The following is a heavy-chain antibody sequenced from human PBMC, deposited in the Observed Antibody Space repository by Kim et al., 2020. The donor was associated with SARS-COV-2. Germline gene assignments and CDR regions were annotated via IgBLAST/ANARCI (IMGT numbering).Heavy chain of an antibody. D-gene: IGHD1-7*01. CDR3: ARSHNWNYRFDY. V-gene: IGHV1-3*01. J-gene: IGHJ4*02. Sequence: KSSQKFQGRVTNTRDTSASTADMELSSLRSEDTAVYYCARSHNWNYRFDYWGQGTLVTVSS.